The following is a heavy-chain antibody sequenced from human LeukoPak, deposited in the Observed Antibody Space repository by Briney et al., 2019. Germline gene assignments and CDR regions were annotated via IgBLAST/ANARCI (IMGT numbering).Heavy chain of an antibody. CDR2: ISGSGGST. Sequence: GGSLRLSCAASGFPFSKHAMTWVRQAPGKGLEWVSTISGSGGSTFYADSVKGRFTISRDNSKNTVHLQLNSLRADDTAIYYCARALYNSGWYPDYFDYWGQGTLVTVSS. J-gene: IGHJ4*02. CDR1: GFPFSKHA. CDR3: ARALYNSGWYPDYFDY. V-gene: IGHV3-23*01. D-gene: IGHD6-19*01.